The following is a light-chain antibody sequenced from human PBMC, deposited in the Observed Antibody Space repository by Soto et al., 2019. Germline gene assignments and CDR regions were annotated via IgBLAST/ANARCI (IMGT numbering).Light chain of an antibody. J-gene: IGKJ1*01. Sequence: EILLTQSPATLSLSPGERATLSCRASQSVSSYLAWYQQKPGQAPRLLIYDASNRATGIPARFSGSGSGRDFTLTISSIEPADFAVYYCQQRSNWPRTFGQGTKVDIK. V-gene: IGKV3-11*02. CDR1: QSVSSY. CDR2: DAS. CDR3: QQRSNWPRT.